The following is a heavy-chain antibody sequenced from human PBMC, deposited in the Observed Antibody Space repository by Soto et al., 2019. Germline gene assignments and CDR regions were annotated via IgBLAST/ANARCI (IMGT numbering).Heavy chain of an antibody. J-gene: IGHJ4*02. CDR2: VFYGGT. CDR3: ASYRGAFYFDS. Sequence: TSETLSLTCSVSGRSMSSNYWSWIRQSPDKGLEWLGYVFYGGTDYNPSLEGRVSMSVETPKSQFSLKSTSVTAADTAVYYCASYRGAFYFDSWGQGIQVTVSS. CDR1: GRSMSSNY. V-gene: IGHV4-59*01. D-gene: IGHD4-4*01.